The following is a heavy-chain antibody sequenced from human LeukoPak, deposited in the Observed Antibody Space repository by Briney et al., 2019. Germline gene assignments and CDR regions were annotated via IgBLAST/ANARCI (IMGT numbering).Heavy chain of an antibody. J-gene: IGHJ4*02. V-gene: IGHV1-46*01. CDR1: GYTFTSYY. D-gene: IGHD6-6*01. CDR2: INPSGGST. Sequence: VASVKVSCKASGYTFTSYYMHWVRQAHGQGLERMGIINPSGGSTSYAQKFQGRVTMTRDTSTSTVYMELSSLRSEDTAVYYCARDRRTGSSGKGMAYWGQGTLVTVSS. CDR3: ARDRRTGSSGKGMAY.